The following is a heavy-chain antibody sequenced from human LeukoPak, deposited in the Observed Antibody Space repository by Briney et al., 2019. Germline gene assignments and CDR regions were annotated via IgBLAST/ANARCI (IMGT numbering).Heavy chain of an antibody. CDR1: GGSLSSGSYY. Sequence: PSETLSLTCTVSGGSLSSGSYYWSWIRQPPGKGLEWIVYIYYSGSSNYNPHLKSRATISVDTSKNQFSLKLSSVTAADTAVYYCARARHPNWFDPWGQGTLVTVAS. CDR3: ARARHPNWFDP. V-gene: IGHV4-61*01. J-gene: IGHJ5*02. CDR2: IYYSGSS.